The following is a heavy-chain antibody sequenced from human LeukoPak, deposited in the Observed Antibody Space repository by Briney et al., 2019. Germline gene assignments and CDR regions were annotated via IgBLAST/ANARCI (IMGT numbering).Heavy chain of an antibody. Sequence: TGGSLRLSCAASGFTFSDYYMSWIRQAPGKGLEWVSSISSPGTTIYYADSVKGRFTISRDNAKNSLFLLVNSLRAEDTAVYDYARDKNGVFDIWGQGTMVTVSS. CDR3: ARDKNGVFDI. V-gene: IGHV3-11*04. J-gene: IGHJ3*02. CDR2: ISSPGTTI. D-gene: IGHD3-3*01. CDR1: GFTFSDYY.